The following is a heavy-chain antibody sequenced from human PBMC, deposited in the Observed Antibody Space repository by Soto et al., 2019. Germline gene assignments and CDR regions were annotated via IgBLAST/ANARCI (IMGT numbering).Heavy chain of an antibody. V-gene: IGHV4-30-4*01. CDR2: IYYSGNT. D-gene: IGHD3-16*01. CDR1: GGSTSSDNY. CDR3: AREGGESSDGLYYFDS. J-gene: IGHJ4*02. Sequence: SETLSLTCTVSGGSTSSDNYWSWIRQPPGKGLEWIGHIYYSGNTDYNPSLKSRLATSIDTSRNQFSLKLSSVTAADTAVYFCAREGGESSDGLYYFDSWGKGSLVTVSS.